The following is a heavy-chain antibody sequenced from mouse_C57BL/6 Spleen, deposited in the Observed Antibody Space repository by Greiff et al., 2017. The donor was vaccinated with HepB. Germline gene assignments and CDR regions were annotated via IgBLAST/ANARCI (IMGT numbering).Heavy chain of an antibody. Sequence: QVHVKQSGAELVKPGASVKLSCKASGYTFTEYTIHWVKQRSGQGLEWIGWFYPGSGSIKYNEKFKDKATLTADKSSSTVYIELSRLTSEDSAVYFCARQEEGAYYYGSSYAMDYWGQGTSVTVSS. CDR2: FYPGSGSI. CDR3: ARQEEGAYYYGSSYAMDY. J-gene: IGHJ4*01. D-gene: IGHD1-1*01. CDR1: GYTFTEYT. V-gene: IGHV1-62-2*01.